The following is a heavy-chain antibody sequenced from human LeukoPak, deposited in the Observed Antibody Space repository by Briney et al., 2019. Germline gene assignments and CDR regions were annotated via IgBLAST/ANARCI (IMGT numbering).Heavy chain of an antibody. CDR1: GFTFSTYG. J-gene: IGHJ4*02. D-gene: IGHD3-10*01. Sequence: PGGSLRLSCAASGFTFSTYGMHWVRQAPGKGLEWVAVIWYDGSNKYYADSVQGRFTISRDNSKNTLYLQMNSLRAEDMAVYSCARASGPFDYWGQGTLVTVSS. CDR3: ARASGPFDY. V-gene: IGHV3-33*01. CDR2: IWYDGSNK.